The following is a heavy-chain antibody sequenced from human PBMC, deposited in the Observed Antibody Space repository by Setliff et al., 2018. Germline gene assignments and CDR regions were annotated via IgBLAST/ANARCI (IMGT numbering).Heavy chain of an antibody. J-gene: IGHJ4*02. CDR1: GYTFTSYG. CDR2: ISAYNGNI. V-gene: IGHV1-18*01. D-gene: IGHD2-15*01. Sequence: ASVKVSCKASGYTFTSYGISWVRQAPGQGLEWMGWISAYNGNINYAQKLQGRVTMTTDTSTSTAYMGLSSLRSEDTAVYYCARDIVVVVAANPGYWGQGTLVTVPQ. CDR3: ARDIVVVVAANPGY.